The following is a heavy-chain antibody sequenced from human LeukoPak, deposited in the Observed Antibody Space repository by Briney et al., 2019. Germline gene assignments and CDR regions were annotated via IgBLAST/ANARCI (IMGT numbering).Heavy chain of an antibody. Sequence: GGSLRLSCAASGFTFSNYWMHWVRQVPGQGLVWVSRINSDESSTNYADSVKGRFTMSRDNAKNMVYLQMDSLRAEDTAVYYCARVEGVLQYYYGMDVWGQGTTVTVS. CDR2: INSDESST. V-gene: IGHV3-74*01. CDR3: ARVEGVLQYYYGMDV. J-gene: IGHJ6*02. D-gene: IGHD1-1*01. CDR1: GFTFSNYW.